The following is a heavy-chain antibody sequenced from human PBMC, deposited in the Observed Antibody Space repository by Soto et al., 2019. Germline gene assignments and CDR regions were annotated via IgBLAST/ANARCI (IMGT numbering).Heavy chain of an antibody. CDR2: ISSSGSTI. J-gene: IGHJ4*02. CDR3: AREGHITIFGVVITTRNFDY. V-gene: IGHV3-48*04. CDR1: GFTFSTYT. D-gene: IGHD3-3*01. Sequence: GGSLRLSCASSGFTFSTYTMNWVRQAPGKGLEWVSYISSSGSTICYADSVKGRFTISRDNAKNSLYLQMNSLRAEDTAVYYCAREGHITIFGVVITTRNFDYWGQGTLVTVSS.